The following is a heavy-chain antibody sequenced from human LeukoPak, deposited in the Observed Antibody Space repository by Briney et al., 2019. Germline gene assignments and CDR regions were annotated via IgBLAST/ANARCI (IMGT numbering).Heavy chain of an antibody. CDR1: GYTFTGYY. D-gene: IGHD3-3*01. J-gene: IGHJ6*02. CDR3: ARDLGGYDFWSGYYQANYGMDV. V-gene: IGHV1-2*04. CDR2: MNPNSGGT. Sequence: ASVKVSCKASGYTFTGYYMHWVRQAPGQGLEWMRWMNPNSGGTNYAQKFQGWVTMTRDTSISTAYMELSRLRSDDTAVYYCARDLGGYDFWSGYYQANYGMDVWGQGTTVTVSS.